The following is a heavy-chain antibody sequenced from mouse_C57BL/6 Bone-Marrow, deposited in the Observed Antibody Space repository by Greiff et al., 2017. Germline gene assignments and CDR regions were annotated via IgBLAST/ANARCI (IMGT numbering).Heavy chain of an antibody. Sequence: QVQLQQSGPELVKPGASVKISCKASGYAFSSSWMNWVKQRPGKGLEWIGRIYPGDGDTNYNGKFKGKATLTADKSSSTAYMQLSSLTSEDSAVYFCARIPYSNYLDYWGQGTTLTVSS. CDR3: ARIPYSNYLDY. CDR1: GYAFSSSW. D-gene: IGHD2-5*01. CDR2: IYPGDGDT. J-gene: IGHJ2*01. V-gene: IGHV1-82*01.